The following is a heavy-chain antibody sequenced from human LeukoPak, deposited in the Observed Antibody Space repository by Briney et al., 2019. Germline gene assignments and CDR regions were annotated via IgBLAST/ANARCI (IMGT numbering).Heavy chain of an antibody. Sequence: SETLSLTCTVSGGSISIYHWSWIRQPPGKGLEWIGYIYNSGSTNYNPSLKSRVTISVDTSKNQFSLKLTSVTAADTAIYYCARDRELGYWGQGTLVTVSS. J-gene: IGHJ4*02. CDR1: GGSISIYH. V-gene: IGHV4-59*01. CDR2: IYNSGST. D-gene: IGHD1-26*01. CDR3: ARDRELGY.